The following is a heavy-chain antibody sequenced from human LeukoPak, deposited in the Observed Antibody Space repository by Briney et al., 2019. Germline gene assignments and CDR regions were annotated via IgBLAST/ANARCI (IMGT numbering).Heavy chain of an antibody. CDR1: GFTVSSNY. CDR2: IYSGGST. V-gene: IGHV3-53*01. D-gene: IGHD6-13*01. J-gene: IGHJ6*02. Sequence: PGGSLRLSCAASGFTVSSNYMSWIRQAPGEGLEWVSVIYSGGSTYYADSVKGRFTISRDNSKNTLYLQMNSLRAEDTAVYYCARANSSSSSYYGMDVWGQGTTVTVSS. CDR3: ARANSSSSSYYGMDV.